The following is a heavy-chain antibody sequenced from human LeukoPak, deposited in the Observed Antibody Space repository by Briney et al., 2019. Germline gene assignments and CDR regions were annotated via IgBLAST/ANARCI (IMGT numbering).Heavy chain of an antibody. V-gene: IGHV3-30-3*01. CDR1: GFTFSSYA. D-gene: IGHD3-3*01. CDR3: ARGITIFGVALYGMDV. Sequence: GRSLRLSCAASGFTFSSYAMHWVRQAPGKGLELVAGISYDGSNKYYADSVKGRFTISRDNSKNTLYLQMNSLRAEDTAVYYCARGITIFGVALYGMDVWGQGTTVTVSS. CDR2: ISYDGSNK. J-gene: IGHJ6*02.